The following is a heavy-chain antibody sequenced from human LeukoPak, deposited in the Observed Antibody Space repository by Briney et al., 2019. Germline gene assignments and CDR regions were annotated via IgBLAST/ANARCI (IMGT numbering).Heavy chain of an antibody. CDR2: IGISGGGI. Sequence: GGSLRLSCAASGFTFSYYTMYWVRQAPGKGLEWVSIIGISGGGIHYADSVKGRFTISRDNSKNTLYLQMNSLRAEDTAVYYCAIDPNWGVDYWGQGVLVTVSS. J-gene: IGHJ4*02. CDR3: AIDPNWGVDY. CDR1: GFTFSYYT. V-gene: IGHV3-23*01. D-gene: IGHD7-27*01.